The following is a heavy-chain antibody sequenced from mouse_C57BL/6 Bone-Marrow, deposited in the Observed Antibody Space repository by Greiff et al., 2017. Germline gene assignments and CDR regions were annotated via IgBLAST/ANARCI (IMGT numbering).Heavy chain of an antibody. CDR1: GFTFSDSG. Sequence: EVMLVESGGGLVKPGGSLKLSCAASGFTFSDSGMHWVRQAPEKGLEWVAYISSGSSTIYYADPVKGRFTISRDNAKNTLFLQMTSLRSEDTAMYYCARTGYGSSYPAYWGQGTLVTVSA. J-gene: IGHJ3*01. D-gene: IGHD1-1*01. V-gene: IGHV5-17*01. CDR3: ARTGYGSSYPAY. CDR2: ISSGSSTI.